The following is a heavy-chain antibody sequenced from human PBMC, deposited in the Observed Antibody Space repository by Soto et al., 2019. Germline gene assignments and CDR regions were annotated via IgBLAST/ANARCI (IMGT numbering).Heavy chain of an antibody. CDR1: GFTFSGST. CDR3: TRLVLGSVVY. D-gene: IGHD2-15*01. V-gene: IGHV3-73*02. CDR2: IRSKANSYAT. J-gene: IGHJ4*02. Sequence: EVQLGESGGGLVQPGGSLKLSCAASGFTFSGSTMHWVRQASGKGLEWVGRIRSKANSYATAYAASVKGRFTISRDDSKNTAYLQMNSLKTEDTAVYYCTRLVLGSVVYWGQGTLVTVSS.